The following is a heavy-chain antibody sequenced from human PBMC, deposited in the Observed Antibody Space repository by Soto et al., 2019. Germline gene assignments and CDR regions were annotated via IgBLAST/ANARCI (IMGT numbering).Heavy chain of an antibody. D-gene: IGHD2-8*01. Sequence: QVQLQQSGPGLVKPSGTLSLTCFVSGDSINNTYWWSWVRQAPEKGLEWIGEVYHPGGRSYMPSLRGRITLSVDTSKNQFSLKLTSVTAADTAVYYCARAVYCTTANGRDDFHYYNIDVWGQVTAVTVSS. CDR1: GDSINNTYW. V-gene: IGHV4-4*02. CDR2: VYHPGGR. J-gene: IGHJ6*02. CDR3: ARAVYCTTANGRDDFHYYNIDV.